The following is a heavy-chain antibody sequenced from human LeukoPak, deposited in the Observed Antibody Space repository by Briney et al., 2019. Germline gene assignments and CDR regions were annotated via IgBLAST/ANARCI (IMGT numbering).Heavy chain of an antibody. D-gene: IGHD3-10*01. CDR2: ISSSGSTI. CDR1: GFTFSSYA. V-gene: IGHV3-48*03. CDR3: ARGRSLVRGVRPTLDY. Sequence: GGSLRLSCAASGFTFSSYAMHWVRQAPGKGLEWVSYISSSGSTIYYADSVKGRFTISRDNAKNSLYLQMNSLRAEDTAVYYCARGRSLVRGVRPTLDYWGQGTLVTVSS. J-gene: IGHJ4*02.